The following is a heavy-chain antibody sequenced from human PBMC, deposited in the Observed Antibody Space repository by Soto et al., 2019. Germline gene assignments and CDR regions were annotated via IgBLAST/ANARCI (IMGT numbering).Heavy chain of an antibody. J-gene: IGHJ4*02. V-gene: IGHV3-7*01. CDR2: INQDGSEK. D-gene: IGHD3-16*01. CDR1: GFIFRSYW. CDR3: ARDGVEAGLYLDN. Sequence: GSLRLSCAASGFIFRSYWMSWVRQAPGKGPEWVANINQDGSEKYYVDSVKGRFIISRDNAKNSLYLQMNSLRVEDTAVYYCARDGVEAGLYLDNWGQGTLVTVSS.